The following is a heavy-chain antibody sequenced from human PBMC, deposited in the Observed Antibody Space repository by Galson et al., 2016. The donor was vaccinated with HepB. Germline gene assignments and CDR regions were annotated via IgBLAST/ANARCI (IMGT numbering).Heavy chain of an antibody. J-gene: IGHJ6*04. CDR3: VQGSTAPAV. V-gene: IGHV3-23*01. Sequence: SLRLSCAASGFTFNNYGMPWVRQAPGTGLEVVSSISRSGDSTDYADSVKGRFIISRDNTKNTLSLQMNSLRAEDTAVYYCVQGSTAPAVWGKGTTVTVSS. D-gene: IGHD1-26*01. CDR1: GFTFNNYG. CDR2: ISRSGDST.